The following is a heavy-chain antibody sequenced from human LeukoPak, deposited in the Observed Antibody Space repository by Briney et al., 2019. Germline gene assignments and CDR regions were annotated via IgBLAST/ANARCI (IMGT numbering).Heavy chain of an antibody. D-gene: IGHD5-18*01. CDR2: ISGSGGST. CDR3: AKRPPLQLWSRGGDY. J-gene: IGHJ4*02. Sequence: GGPLRLSCAASGFTFSSYAMSWVRQAPGKGLEWVSAISGSGGSTYYADSVKGRFTISRDNSKNTLYLQMNSLRAEDTAVYYCAKRPPLQLWSRGGDYWGQGTLVTVSS. V-gene: IGHV3-23*01. CDR1: GFTFSSYA.